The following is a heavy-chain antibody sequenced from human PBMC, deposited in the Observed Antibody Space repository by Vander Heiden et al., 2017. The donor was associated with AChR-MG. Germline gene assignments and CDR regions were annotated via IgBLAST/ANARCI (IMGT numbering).Heavy chain of an antibody. Sequence: EVQLLESGGGLVQPGGSPRLSCAASGFTFSSYAMSWVRQAPGKGLEWVSAISGSGGSTYYADSVKGRFTISRDNSKNTLYLQMNSLRAEDTAVYYRANKRPPGSLHDYWGQGTLVTVSS. CDR2: ISGSGGST. J-gene: IGHJ4*02. CDR1: GFTFSSYA. CDR3: ANKRPPGSLHDY. D-gene: IGHD3-10*01. V-gene: IGHV3-23*01.